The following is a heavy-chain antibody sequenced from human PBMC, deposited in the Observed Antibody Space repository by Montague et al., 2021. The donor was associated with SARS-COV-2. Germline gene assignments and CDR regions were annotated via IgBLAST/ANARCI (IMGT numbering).Heavy chain of an antibody. D-gene: IGHD3-22*01. CDR3: VRVSYHYDRDDQPLGWFGP. J-gene: IGHJ5*02. Sequence: TLSLTCSVTGFPISSGNHWGWIRQSPGKGPEWIGSIYNSGFTSYNPFLRSRVSISGDTSKNQFYLRLSSLTAADTAVYYCVRVSYHYDRDDQPLGWFGPWGQGSLVTVSS. CDR1: GFPISSGNH. CDR2: IYNSGFT. V-gene: IGHV4-38-2*02.